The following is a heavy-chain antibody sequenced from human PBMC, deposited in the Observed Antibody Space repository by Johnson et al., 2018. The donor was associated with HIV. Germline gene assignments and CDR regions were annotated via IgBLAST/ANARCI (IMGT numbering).Heavy chain of an antibody. V-gene: IGHV3-30*04. CDR3: ARAIVVDDDAFDI. D-gene: IGHD3-22*01. J-gene: IGHJ3*02. CDR2: ISYDGSNK. Sequence: QVQLVESGGGVVQPGRSLRLSCAASGFTFSSYVMHWVRQAPGKGLEWVALISYDGSNKYYADSVKGRFTISRDNSKNKLYLQMNSLRAEDTAVFYCARAIVVDDDAFDIWGQGTMVTVS. CDR1: GFTFSSYV.